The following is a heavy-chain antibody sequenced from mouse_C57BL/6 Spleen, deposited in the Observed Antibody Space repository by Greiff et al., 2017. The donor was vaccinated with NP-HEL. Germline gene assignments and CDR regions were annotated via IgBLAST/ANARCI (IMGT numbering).Heavy chain of an antibody. CDR1: GYAFSSYW. D-gene: IGHD1-1*01. J-gene: IGHJ2*01. V-gene: IGHV1-80*01. CDR3: ARRVFTTAVEGYFDY. CDR2: LYPGDGDT. Sequence: QVQLQQSGAELVKPGASVKLSCKASGYAFSSYWMNWVKQRPGKGLERIGQLYPGDGDTNYNGKFKGKATLTADKYSSTSYMQLSVLTAEDSAVYFCARRVFTTAVEGYFDYWGQGTTLTVSS.